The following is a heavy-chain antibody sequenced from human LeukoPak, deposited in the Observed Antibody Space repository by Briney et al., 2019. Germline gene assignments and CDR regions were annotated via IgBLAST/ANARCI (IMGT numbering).Heavy chain of an antibody. CDR3: ARDDYGGNKPPDY. Sequence: PSETLSLTCAVYGGSFSGYYWSWIRQPPGKGLEWIGEINHSGSTNYNPSLKSRATISVDTSKNQFSLKLSSVTAADTAVYYCARDDYGGNKPPDYWGQGTLVTVSS. CDR1: GGSFSGYY. V-gene: IGHV4-34*01. D-gene: IGHD4-23*01. CDR2: INHSGST. J-gene: IGHJ4*02.